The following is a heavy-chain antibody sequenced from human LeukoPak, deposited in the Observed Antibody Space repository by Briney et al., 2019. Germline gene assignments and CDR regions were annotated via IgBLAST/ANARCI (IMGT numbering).Heavy chain of an antibody. J-gene: IGHJ4*02. V-gene: IGHV1-18*01. CDR2: ISPYNGNT. D-gene: IGHD3-22*01. CDR1: GYTFTSFG. Sequence: GASVKVPCKASGYTFTSFGISWVRQAPGQGLEWMGWISPYNGNTNYPQKVQGRITVTTDTSTSTAYMELRSLRSDDTAVYYCARDKSHYDIRGDFWGRGTLVPVSS. CDR3: ARDKSHYDIRGDF.